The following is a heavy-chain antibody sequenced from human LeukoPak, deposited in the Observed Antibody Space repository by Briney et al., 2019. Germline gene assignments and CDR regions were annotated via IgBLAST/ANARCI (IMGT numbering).Heavy chain of an antibody. CDR3: ARVGLGVAARGYFDS. J-gene: IGHJ4*02. CDR2: ISGPGGST. Sequence: GGSLRLSCAASGFTFNSHAMGWVRQAPGKGLEYVSAISGPGGSTYYADSGKGRFAISRDNSKTTLYLQMNSLRAEDTAVYFCARVGLGVAARGYFDSWGQGTLVAVSS. V-gene: IGHV3-23*01. D-gene: IGHD2-8*02. CDR1: GFTFNSHA.